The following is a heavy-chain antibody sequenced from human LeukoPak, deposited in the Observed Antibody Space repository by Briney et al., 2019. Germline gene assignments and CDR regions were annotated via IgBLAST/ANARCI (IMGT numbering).Heavy chain of an antibody. V-gene: IGHV3-48*04. CDR3: VRGSLRLPRSTPDY. J-gene: IGHJ4*02. CDR2: ITASGTAM. Sequence: GGSLRLSCAASGFTFSSYSMNWVRQAPGKGLEWVSHITASGTAMFYADSVKGRFTISRGNAVNTLYLQMNSLRVEDTAVYYCVRGSLRLPRSTPDYWGQGTLVTVSS. CDR1: GFTFSSYS. D-gene: IGHD2-21*02.